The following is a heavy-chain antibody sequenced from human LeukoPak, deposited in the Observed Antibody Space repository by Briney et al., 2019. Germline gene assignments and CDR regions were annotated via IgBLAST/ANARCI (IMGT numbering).Heavy chain of an antibody. CDR3: ARSVTPATGMDV. Sequence: GGSLRLSCAASGFTFSSYAMSWVRQAPGKGLEWVSAISGSGGSTYYADSVKGRFTISRDNSKNTLYPQMNSLRAEDTAVYYCARSVTPATGMDVWGQGTTVTVSS. CDR2: ISGSGGST. V-gene: IGHV3-23*01. D-gene: IGHD6-25*01. CDR1: GFTFSSYA. J-gene: IGHJ6*02.